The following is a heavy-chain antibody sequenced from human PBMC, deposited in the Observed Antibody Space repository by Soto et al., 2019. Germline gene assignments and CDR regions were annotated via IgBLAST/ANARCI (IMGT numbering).Heavy chain of an antibody. CDR3: AINGDWYYFDY. V-gene: IGHV3-66*01. Sequence: EVQLVESGGGLVQPGVSLRLSCAASGFTVSSNYMSWVLQAPGKGLEWVSVIYIGGSTYYADSVKGRFTISRDNSKNTLYLQMNSLRAEDTAVYYCAINGDWYYFDYWGQGTLVTVSS. CDR1: GFTVSSNY. J-gene: IGHJ4*02. CDR2: IYIGGST. D-gene: IGHD4-17*01.